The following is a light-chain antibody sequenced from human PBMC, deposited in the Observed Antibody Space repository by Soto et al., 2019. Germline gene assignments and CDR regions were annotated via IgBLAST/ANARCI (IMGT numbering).Light chain of an antibody. Sequence: QSVLTQPPSASGTPGQRVTISCSGGSSNIGGNTVNWYQQLPGTAPKLLVYSNNQRPSGVPDRFSGSKSGTSASLAISGLQSEDEADYYGAAWDDSLNAWVFGGGTKLTVL. V-gene: IGLV1-44*01. CDR1: SSNIGGNT. J-gene: IGLJ3*02. CDR3: AAWDDSLNAWV. CDR2: SNN.